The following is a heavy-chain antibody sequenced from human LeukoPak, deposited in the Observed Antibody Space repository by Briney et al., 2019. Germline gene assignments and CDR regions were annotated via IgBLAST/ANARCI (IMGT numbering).Heavy chain of an antibody. CDR1: GGSISSGDYY. D-gene: IGHD2-2*01. J-gene: IGHJ2*01. CDR2: IYYSGST. V-gene: IGHV4-30-4*08. CDR3: ARDRQGSTSYSQTLAWYFDL. Sequence: SQTLSLTCTVSGGSISSGDYYWSWIRQPPGKGLEWIGYIYYSGSTYYNPSLKSRVTISVDTSKNQFSLKLSSVTAADTAVYYCARDRQGSTSYSQTLAWYFDLWGRGTLVTVSS.